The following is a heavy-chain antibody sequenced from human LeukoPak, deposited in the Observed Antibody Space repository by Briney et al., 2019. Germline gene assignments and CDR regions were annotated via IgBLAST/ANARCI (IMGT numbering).Heavy chain of an antibody. J-gene: IGHJ6*03. CDR2: IYYSGST. CDR3: ARCPAAPVYYMDV. CDR1: GGSISSSSYY. V-gene: IGHV4-39*07. D-gene: IGHD2-2*01. Sequence: SETLSLTCTVSGGSISSSSYYWGWVRQPPGKGLEWIGSIYYSGSTYYNPSLKSRVTISVDTSKNQSSLKLSSVTAADTAVYYWARCPAAPVYYMDVWGKGTTVTVSS.